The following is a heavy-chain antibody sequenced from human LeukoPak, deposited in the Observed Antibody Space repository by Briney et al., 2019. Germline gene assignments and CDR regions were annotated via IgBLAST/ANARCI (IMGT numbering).Heavy chain of an antibody. J-gene: IGHJ4*02. Sequence: ASVKVSCKASGYTFTTYGISWVRQAPGQGLEWMGWISTYNGNTNYAQKLQGRVTMTADTSTTTAYTELNSLRSDDTAVYYCARDDRRTETVQPVIDYWGQGTLVTVSS. V-gene: IGHV1-18*01. D-gene: IGHD2-2*01. CDR2: ISTYNGNT. CDR3: ARDDRRTETVQPVIDY. CDR1: GYTFTTYG.